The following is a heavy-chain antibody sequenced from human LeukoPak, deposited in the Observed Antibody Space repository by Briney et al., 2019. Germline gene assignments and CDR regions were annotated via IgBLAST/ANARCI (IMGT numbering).Heavy chain of an antibody. CDR3: ARVRYSSSGAFDY. D-gene: IGHD6-13*01. CDR1: GGPFSGYY. CDR2: INHSGST. J-gene: IGHJ4*02. V-gene: IGHV4-34*01. Sequence: SETLSLTCAVYGGPFSGYYWSWIPEPPGKGLEGIGEINHSGSTNHNPAHKSRVNISVDTSKNQFSLKLRSVTAADTAVYYCARVRYSSSGAFDYWGQGTLVTVSS.